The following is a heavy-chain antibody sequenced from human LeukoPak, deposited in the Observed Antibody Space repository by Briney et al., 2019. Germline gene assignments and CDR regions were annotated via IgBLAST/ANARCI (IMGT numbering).Heavy chain of an antibody. CDR2: IYYSGIT. Sequence: PSETLSLTCTVSGYSISSGYYWGWIRQPPGKGLEWIGYIYYSGITNYNPSLKSRVTISVDTSKNQFSLKLSSVTAADTAVYYCARVRLAYGSGSCDYFDYWGQGTLLTVSS. CDR3: ARVRLAYGSGSCDYFDY. V-gene: IGHV4-61*01. J-gene: IGHJ4*02. CDR1: GYSISSGYY. D-gene: IGHD3-10*01.